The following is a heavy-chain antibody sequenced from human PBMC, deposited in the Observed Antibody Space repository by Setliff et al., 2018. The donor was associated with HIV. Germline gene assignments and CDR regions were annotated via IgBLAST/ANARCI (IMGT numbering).Heavy chain of an antibody. CDR2: ISYDGSNK. J-gene: IGHJ5*01. Sequence: GGSLRLSCAASGFTFSSYAMHWVRQAPGKGLEWVAVISYDGSNKFYADSVKGRFSISRDSSKNTLFLQMNSLRAEDTAVYYCARSYPYSSGWFDYWGQGTLVTVSS. CDR1: GFTFSSYA. D-gene: IGHD6-19*01. CDR3: ARSYPYSSGWFDY. V-gene: IGHV3-30*04.